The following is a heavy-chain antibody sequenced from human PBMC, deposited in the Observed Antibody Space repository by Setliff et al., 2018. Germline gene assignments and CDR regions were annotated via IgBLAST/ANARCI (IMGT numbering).Heavy chain of an antibody. D-gene: IGHD6-13*01. Sequence: SVKVSCKASGYTFTSYAISWVRQAPGQGLEWMGGIIPIFGTANYAQKFQGRVTITADESTSTAYMELSSLRAEDTAVYYCARVEGSSWKDRYFDYWGQGTLVTV. J-gene: IGHJ4*02. V-gene: IGHV1-69*13. CDR2: IIPIFGTA. CDR3: ARVEGSSWKDRYFDY. CDR1: GYTFTSYA.